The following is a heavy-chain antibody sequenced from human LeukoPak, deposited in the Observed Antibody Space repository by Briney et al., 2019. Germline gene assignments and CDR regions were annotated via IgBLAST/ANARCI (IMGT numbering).Heavy chain of an antibody. CDR1: GDSISSGNYY. D-gene: IGHD5-18*01. Sequence: SETLSLTCTVSGDSISSGNYYWTWIRQPAGKGLERIGRIYTSGSTNYNPSLKSRVTISVDTSKNQFSLKLSSVTAADTAVYYCATLGYSYGTDYWGQGTLVTVSS. CDR3: ATLGYSYGTDY. V-gene: IGHV4-61*02. CDR2: IYTSGST. J-gene: IGHJ4*02.